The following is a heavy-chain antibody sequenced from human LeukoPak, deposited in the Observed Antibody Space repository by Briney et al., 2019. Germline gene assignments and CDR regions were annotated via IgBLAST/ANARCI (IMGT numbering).Heavy chain of an antibody. V-gene: IGHV1-18*01. D-gene: IGHD2-15*01. CDR3: ARIYCSGGSCYCMDV. CDR2: ISAYNGNT. CDR1: GYTFTSYG. J-gene: IGHJ6*02. Sequence: ASVKVSCKASGYTFTSYGISWVRQAPGQGLEWMGWISAYNGNTNYAQKLQGRVTMTTDTSTSTAYMELRSLRSDDTAVYYCARIYCSGGSCYCMDVWGQGTTVSVSS.